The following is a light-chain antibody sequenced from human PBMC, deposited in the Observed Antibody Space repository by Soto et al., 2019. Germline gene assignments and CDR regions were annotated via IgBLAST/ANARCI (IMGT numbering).Light chain of an antibody. J-gene: IGKJ2*01. CDR1: RPISNY. CDR2: VAS. CDR3: QQSYNTPRT. V-gene: IGKV1-39*01. Sequence: DIQMTQSPSSLSESVGDSVTITCRASRPISNYLNWYQQKPGKAPKLLIYVASVLQSGVPSRCSGGGYGTDFTLTISSLQPEDFATYYCQQSYNTPRTFGQGTRLDIQ.